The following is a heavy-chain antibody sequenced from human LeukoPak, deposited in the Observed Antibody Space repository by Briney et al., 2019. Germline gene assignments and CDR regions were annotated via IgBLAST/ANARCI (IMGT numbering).Heavy chain of an antibody. CDR1: GFTFSAYY. V-gene: IGHV3-11*01. J-gene: IGHJ4*02. CDR3: ARDRTINPRWLQPGY. D-gene: IGHD5-24*01. CDR2: IGTSDSTL. Sequence: GGSLRLSCAASGFTFSAYYMSWFRQAPGKGLEWISYIGTSDSTLYYADSVKGRFTISRDNAKNSLFLQMNSLRAEDTAVYYCARDRTINPRWLQPGYWGQGTLVTVSS.